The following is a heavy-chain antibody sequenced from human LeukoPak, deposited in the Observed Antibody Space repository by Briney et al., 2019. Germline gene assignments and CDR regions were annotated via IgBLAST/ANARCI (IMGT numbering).Heavy chain of an antibody. Sequence: SETLSLTCTVSGGSISSYYWSWIRQPAGKGLEWIGRIYSSGSTNYNPSLKSRVSISVDTSKNQFSLKVRSVTASDTAVYYCAREAGHGYAPVWGQGILVTVSS. J-gene: IGHJ4*02. V-gene: IGHV4-4*07. CDR3: AREAGHGYAPV. D-gene: IGHD2-2*03. CDR2: IYSSGST. CDR1: GGSISSYY.